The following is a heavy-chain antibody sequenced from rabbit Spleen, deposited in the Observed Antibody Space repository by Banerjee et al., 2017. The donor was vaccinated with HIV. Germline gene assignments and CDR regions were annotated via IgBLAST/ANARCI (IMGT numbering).Heavy chain of an antibody. D-gene: IGHD8-1*01. CDR3: ARDTGTSFSSYGMDL. V-gene: IGHV1S45*01. Sequence: QRQLEESGGGLVKPGGTLTLTCKASGIDFSSYYYMCWVRQPPGKGLEWIACIAVGSGGFTYYANWAKGRFTISKTSSTTVTLHMTSLTAADTATYFCARDTGTSFSSYGMDLWGPGTLVTVS. CDR1: GIDFSSYYY. J-gene: IGHJ6*01. CDR2: IAVGSGGFT.